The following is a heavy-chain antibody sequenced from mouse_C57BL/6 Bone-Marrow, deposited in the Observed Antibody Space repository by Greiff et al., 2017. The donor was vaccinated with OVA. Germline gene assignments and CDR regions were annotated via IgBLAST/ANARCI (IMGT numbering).Heavy chain of an antibody. J-gene: IGHJ1*03. CDR1: GYTFTNYW. Sequence: VQLQQSGAELVRPGTSVKMSCKASGYTFTNYWIGWAKQRPGHGLEWIGDIYPGGGCTNYNEKFKGKATLTADTSSSTAYMQFSSLTSEDSAVYYCARWGDGSSYGGYFDDWGKGTTVTVS. CDR2: IYPGGGCT. D-gene: IGHD1-1*01. CDR3: ARWGDGSSYGGYFDD. V-gene: IGHV1-63*01.